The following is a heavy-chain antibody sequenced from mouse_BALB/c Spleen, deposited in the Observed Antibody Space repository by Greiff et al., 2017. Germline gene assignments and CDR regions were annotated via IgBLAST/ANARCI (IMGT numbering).Heavy chain of an antibody. J-gene: IGHJ4*01. CDR2: INPSNGGT. Sequence: QVQLQQSGAELVKPGASVKLSCQASGYTFTSYYMYWVKQRPGQGLEWIGEINPSNGGTNFNEKFKSKATLTVDKSSSTAYMQLSSLTSEDSAVYYCTRRGKLRDYAMDYWGQGTSVTVSS. CDR3: TRRGKLRDYAMDY. CDR1: GYTFTSYY. V-gene: IGHV1S81*02. D-gene: IGHD1-1*01.